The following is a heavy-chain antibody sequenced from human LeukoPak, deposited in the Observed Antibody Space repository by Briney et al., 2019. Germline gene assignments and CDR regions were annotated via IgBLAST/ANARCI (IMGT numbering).Heavy chain of an antibody. D-gene: IGHD2-15*01. CDR2: ISSSSSYI. CDR1: GFTFSSYS. V-gene: IGHV3-21*01. Sequence: GGSLRLSCAASGFTFSSYSMNWVRQAPGKGLEWVSSISSSSSYIYYADSAEGRFTISRDNAKNSLYLQMNSLRAEDTAVYYCARDLGYCSGGSCYGGHYWGQGTLVTVSS. J-gene: IGHJ4*02. CDR3: ARDLGYCSGGSCYGGHY.